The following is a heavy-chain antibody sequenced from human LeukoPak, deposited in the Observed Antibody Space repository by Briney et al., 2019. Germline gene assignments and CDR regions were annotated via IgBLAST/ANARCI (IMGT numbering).Heavy chain of an antibody. Sequence: SETLSLTCTVSGDSISSSNCYWGWIRQPPGKGLEWIGSIYYTGNTYYNASLKSRVTISIDTSKNQISLRLTSVTATDTAIYYCARQTGSGLFILPGGQGTLVTVSS. CDR2: IYYTGNT. CDR1: GDSISSSNCY. CDR3: ARQTGSGLFILP. V-gene: IGHV4-39*01. D-gene: IGHD3/OR15-3a*01. J-gene: IGHJ4*02.